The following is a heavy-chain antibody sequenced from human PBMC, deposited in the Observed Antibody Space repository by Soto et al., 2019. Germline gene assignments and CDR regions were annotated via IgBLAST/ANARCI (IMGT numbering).Heavy chain of an antibody. CDR3: AGALDFWSGYRGYYGMDV. Sequence: GGSLRLSCAASGFTVSSNYMSWVRQAPGKGLEWVSVIYSGGSTYYADSVKGRFTISRDNSKNTLYLQMNSLSPEDTAVYYCAGALDFWSGYRGYYGMDVWGQGTTVTVSS. CDR1: GFTVSSNY. J-gene: IGHJ6*02. V-gene: IGHV3-53*01. D-gene: IGHD3-3*01. CDR2: IYSGGST.